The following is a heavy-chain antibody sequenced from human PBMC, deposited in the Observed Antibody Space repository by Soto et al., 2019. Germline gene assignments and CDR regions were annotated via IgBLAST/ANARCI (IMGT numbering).Heavy chain of an antibody. CDR1: GFTFSSYA. V-gene: IGHV3-23*01. CDR3: AVHDFWSGYGYYYMDV. CDR2: ISGSGGST. Sequence: GGSLRLSCAASGFTFSSYAMSWVHQAPGKGLEWVSAISGSGGSTYYADSVKGRFTISRDNSKNTLYLQMNSLRAEDTAVYYCAVHDFWSGYGYYYMDVWGKGTTVTVSS. J-gene: IGHJ6*03. D-gene: IGHD3-3*01.